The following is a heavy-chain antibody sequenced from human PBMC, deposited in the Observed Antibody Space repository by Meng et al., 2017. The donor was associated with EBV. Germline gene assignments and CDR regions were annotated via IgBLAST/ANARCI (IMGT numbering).Heavy chain of an antibody. CDR3: ADYSS. D-gene: IGHD4-11*01. CDR2: IYYSGST. V-gene: IGHV4-39*07. CDR1: GGVIRSSSYY. Sequence: QLKQQGAGLGLWKPSQSLSLTCTVSGGVIRSSSYYWGWIGQPPGKGLEWIGSIYYSGSTYYNPSLTSRVTISVDTSKNQFSLKLSSVTAADTAVYYCADYSSWGQGTLVTVSS. J-gene: IGHJ4*02.